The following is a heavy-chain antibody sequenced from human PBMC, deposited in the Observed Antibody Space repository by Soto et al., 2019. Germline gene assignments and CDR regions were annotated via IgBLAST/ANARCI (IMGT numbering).Heavy chain of an antibody. V-gene: IGHV3-74*01. CDR2: INRDGSST. D-gene: IGHD3-10*01. CDR1: GFTFSDYW. Sequence: EVQLVESGGGSVQPGGSLRLSCAASGFTFSDYWIHWVRQAPGKGLLWVSRINRDGSSTTYADSVKGRFTISIDNAKNTLYLKMNSLRAEDTAVYCCARSRGFGENWNWYFDLWGRGTLVTVSS. J-gene: IGHJ2*01. CDR3: ARSRGFGENWNWYFDL.